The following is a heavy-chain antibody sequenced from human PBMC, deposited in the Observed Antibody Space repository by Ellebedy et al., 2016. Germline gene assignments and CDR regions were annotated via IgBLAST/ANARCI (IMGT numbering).Heavy chain of an antibody. Sequence: GGSLRLXXAASGFSFSDYYMAWIRQAPGKGLEWISYISNSNSEIKYADSMKGRFTISRDNAKNSVYLQMNSLRAEDTAVYYCARDRFYYCMDVWGKGTTVTVSS. CDR1: GFSFSDYY. CDR3: ARDRFYYCMDV. CDR2: ISNSNSEI. V-gene: IGHV3-11*06. J-gene: IGHJ6*03.